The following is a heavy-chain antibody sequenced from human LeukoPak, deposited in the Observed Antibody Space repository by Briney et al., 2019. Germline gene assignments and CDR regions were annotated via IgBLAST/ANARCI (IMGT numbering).Heavy chain of an antibody. D-gene: IGHD4-11*01. CDR1: GFTFSSYS. CDR2: ISSSSSYI. Sequence: PGGSLRLSCAVSGFTFSSYSMNWVRQAPGKGLEWVSSISSSSSYIYYADSVKGRFTISRDNAKNSLYLQMNSLRAEVTAVYYCARIHSNYPFDIWGQGTMVTVSS. CDR3: ARIHSNYPFDI. J-gene: IGHJ3*02. V-gene: IGHV3-21*01.